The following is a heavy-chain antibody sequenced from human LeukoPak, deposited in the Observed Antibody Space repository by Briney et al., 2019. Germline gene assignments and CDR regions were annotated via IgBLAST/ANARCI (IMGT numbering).Heavy chain of an antibody. D-gene: IGHD6-6*01. CDR3: ARDDRYSSSTKYYGMDV. V-gene: IGHV3-7*05. CDR1: GFSFSSYW. CDR2: INLDGSEK. J-gene: IGHJ6*01. Sequence: PGGSLRLSCAASGFSFSSYWMSWVRQAPGIGLEWVANINLDGSEKYYLDSVKGRFTISRDNAKNSLYLQMNSLRAEDTAVYYCARDDRYSSSTKYYGMDVWGQGTTVTVSS.